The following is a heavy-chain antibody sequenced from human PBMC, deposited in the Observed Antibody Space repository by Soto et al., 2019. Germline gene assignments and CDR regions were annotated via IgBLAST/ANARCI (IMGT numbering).Heavy chain of an antibody. CDR1: GDTFSGYG. J-gene: IGHJ6*02. D-gene: IGHD6-19*01. CDR2: ISAYNGDT. CDR3: ARDAEGAVAGDTDYYYYGMDV. V-gene: IGHV1-18*01. Sequence: GASVKVSCKASGDTFSGYGISWVRQAPGQGLEWMGWISAYNGDTNYAPDLQGRVTMTTDTSTSAAYMELRSLRSADTAVYYCARDAEGAVAGDTDYYYYGMDVWG.